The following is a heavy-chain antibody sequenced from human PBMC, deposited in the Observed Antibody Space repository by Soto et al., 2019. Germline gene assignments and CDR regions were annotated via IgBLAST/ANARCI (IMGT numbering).Heavy chain of an antibody. J-gene: IGHJ6*02. CDR3: ASLYYYYYGMDG. CDR2: MNPNSGNT. V-gene: IGHV1-8*01. Sequence: ASVKFSCEASGYTFTGCYMHWVLQATGQGLEWMGWMNPNSGNTGYAQKFQGRVTMTRNTSISTAYMELSSLRSEDTAVYYCASLYYYYYGMDGCGQGTTVTVSS. CDR1: GYTFTGCY.